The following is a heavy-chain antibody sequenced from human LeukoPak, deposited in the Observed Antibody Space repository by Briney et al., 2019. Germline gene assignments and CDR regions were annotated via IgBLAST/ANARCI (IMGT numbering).Heavy chain of an antibody. D-gene: IGHD6-25*01. J-gene: IGHJ5*02. V-gene: IGHV4-34*01. CDR3: AREAGIAAAIVWFDP. CDR1: GGSFSGYY. CDR2: TDHTEST. Sequence: SETLSLTCAVYGGSFSGYYWNWIRQPPGKGLEWIGETDHTESTNYNPSLKSRVTISVDTSKNQFPLKLSSVTAADTAVYYCAREAGIAAAIVWFDPWGQGTLVTVSS.